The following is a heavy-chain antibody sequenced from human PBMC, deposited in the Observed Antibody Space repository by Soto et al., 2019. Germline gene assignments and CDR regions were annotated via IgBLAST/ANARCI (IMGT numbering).Heavy chain of an antibody. Sequence: PSETLSLTCAVYGGSFSGYYWSWIRQPPGKGLEWIGEINHSGSTNYNPSLKSRVTISVDTSKNQFSLRLSSVTAADTAVYYCARCIVVVPAAMQSYYYYYMDVWGKGTTVTVSS. CDR1: GGSFSGYY. J-gene: IGHJ6*03. D-gene: IGHD2-2*01. CDR2: INHSGST. V-gene: IGHV4-34*01. CDR3: ARCIVVVPAAMQSYYYYYMDV.